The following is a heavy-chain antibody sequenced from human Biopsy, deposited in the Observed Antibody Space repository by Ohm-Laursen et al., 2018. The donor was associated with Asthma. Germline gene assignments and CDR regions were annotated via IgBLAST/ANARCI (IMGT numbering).Heavy chain of an antibody. V-gene: IGHV3-30-3*01. J-gene: IGHJ4*02. D-gene: IGHD5-24*01. CDR2: ISYDGSNK. CDR3: ARDMDRDGWYFDY. CDR1: GFTFSTYA. Sequence: SLRLSCAASGFTFSTYAMHWVRQAPGKGLEWVAVISYDGSNKYYADSVKGRFTISRDNSKNTLYLQMNSLRGDDTAVYYCARDMDRDGWYFDYWGQGTLVTVSS.